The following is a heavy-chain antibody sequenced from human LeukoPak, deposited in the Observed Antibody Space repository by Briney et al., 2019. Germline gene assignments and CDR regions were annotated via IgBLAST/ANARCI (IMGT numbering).Heavy chain of an antibody. J-gene: IGHJ3*02. D-gene: IGHD3-22*01. Sequence: GGSLRLSCAASGFTFDDYAMHWVRQAPGKGLEWVSGISWNSGSIGYADSVKGRFTISRDNAKNSLYLQMNSLRAEDTALYYCAKDIFNYYDSSGLRGAFDIWGQGTMVIVSS. CDR3: AKDIFNYYDSSGLRGAFDI. V-gene: IGHV3-9*01. CDR1: GFTFDDYA. CDR2: ISWNSGSI.